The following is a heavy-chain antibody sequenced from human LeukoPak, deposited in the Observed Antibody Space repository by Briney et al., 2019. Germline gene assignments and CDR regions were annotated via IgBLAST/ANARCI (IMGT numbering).Heavy chain of an antibody. CDR3: ARHYLHDYGDSRRGYYFDY. CDR2: IYYSGST. V-gene: IGHV4-39*01. Sequence: SETLSLTCTVSGGSISSSSYYWGWIRQPPGKGLEWIGSIYYSGSTCYNPSLKSRVTISVDTSKNQFSLKLSSVTAADTAVYYCARHYLHDYGDSRRGYYFDYWGQGTLVTVSS. J-gene: IGHJ4*02. CDR1: GGSISSSSYY. D-gene: IGHD4-17*01.